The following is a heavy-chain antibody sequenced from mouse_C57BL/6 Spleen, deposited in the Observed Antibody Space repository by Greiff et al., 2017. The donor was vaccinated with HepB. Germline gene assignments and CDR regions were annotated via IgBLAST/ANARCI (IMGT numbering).Heavy chain of an antibody. V-gene: IGHV1-69*01. D-gene: IGHD1-1*01. Sequence: QVQLKQPGAELVMPGASVKLSCKASGYTFTSYWMHWVKQRPGQGLEWIGEIDPSDSYTNYNQKFKGKSTLTVDKSSSTAYMQLSSLTSEDSAVYYCARGTVGYAMDYWGQGTSVTVSS. CDR2: IDPSDSYT. CDR1: GYTFTSYW. CDR3: ARGTVGYAMDY. J-gene: IGHJ4*01.